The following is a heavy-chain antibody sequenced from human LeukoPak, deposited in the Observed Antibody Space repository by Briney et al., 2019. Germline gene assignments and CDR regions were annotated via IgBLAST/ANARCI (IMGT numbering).Heavy chain of an antibody. CDR3: ARGIYGSGRPGGH. CDR2: INHSGST. J-gene: IGHJ4*02. CDR1: GGSFSGYY. V-gene: IGHV4-34*01. Sequence: SETLSLICAVYGGSFSGYYWSWIRQPPGKGLEWIGEINHSGSTNYNPSLKSRVTISVDTSKNQFSLKLSSVTAADTAVYYCARGIYGSGRPGGHWGQGTLVTVSS. D-gene: IGHD3-10*01.